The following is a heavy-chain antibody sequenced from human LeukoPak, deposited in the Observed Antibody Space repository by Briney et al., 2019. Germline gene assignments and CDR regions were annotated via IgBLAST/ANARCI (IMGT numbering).Heavy chain of an antibody. CDR3: ARVDYGSGRYFDL. CDR1: GLTVNNNY. D-gene: IGHD3-10*01. Sequence: AGSLRLSCAASGLTVNNNYRSWVRQAPGKGLGWVSIIYSGGDTNYADSVKGRLTISRDNSKNKLFLQMNSLRADDTAVYYCARVDYGSGRYFDLWGQGTLVTVSS. CDR2: IYSGGDT. V-gene: IGHV3-66*01. J-gene: IGHJ4*02.